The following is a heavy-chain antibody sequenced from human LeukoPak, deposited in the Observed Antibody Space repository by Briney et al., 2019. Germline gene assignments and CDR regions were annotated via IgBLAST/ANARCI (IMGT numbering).Heavy chain of an antibody. CDR1: GFTFSSYN. D-gene: IGHD5-12*01. CDR2: IWDDGNDK. J-gene: IGHJ4*02. CDR3: ARDLKWLRSLDY. V-gene: IGHV3-33*01. Sequence: GGSLRLSCEASGFTFSSYNMHWVRQAPGKGLEWVTFIWDDGNDKHYADSVKGRFTISRDNAKNSLYLQMNSLRAEDTAVYYCARDLKWLRSLDYWGQGTLVTVSS.